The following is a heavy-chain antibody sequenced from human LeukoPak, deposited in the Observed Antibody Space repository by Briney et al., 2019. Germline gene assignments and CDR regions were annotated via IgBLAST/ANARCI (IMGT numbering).Heavy chain of an antibody. J-gene: IGHJ3*02. CDR2: ISGSGGST. CDR1: GFRFPSYA. CDR3: ARDFTVTTANGFDS. Sequence: GGSLRLSCAASGFRFPSYAMSWVRQAPGKGLEWVSSISGSGGSTYYADSEKGRFTISRDNSKNTLYLQMNSLRAEDTAVYYCARDFTVTTANGFDSWGQGTMVTVSS. V-gene: IGHV3-23*01. D-gene: IGHD4-17*01.